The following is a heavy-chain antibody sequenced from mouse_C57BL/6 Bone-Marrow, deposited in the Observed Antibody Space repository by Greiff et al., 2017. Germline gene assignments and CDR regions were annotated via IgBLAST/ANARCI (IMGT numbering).Heavy chain of an antibody. D-gene: IGHD4-1*01. Sequence: EVQGVESGGGLVKPGGSLKLSCAASGFTFSSYAMSWVRQTPETRLEWVAPISDGGSYTYYPDNVKGRFTISRANAKNNLYLQMSYVKSEDKAMDCCARVNWDYSMDFWGKGTSVTVSS. CDR3: ARVNWDYSMDF. CDR1: GFTFSSYA. V-gene: IGHV5-4*01. CDR2: ISDGGSYT. J-gene: IGHJ4*01.